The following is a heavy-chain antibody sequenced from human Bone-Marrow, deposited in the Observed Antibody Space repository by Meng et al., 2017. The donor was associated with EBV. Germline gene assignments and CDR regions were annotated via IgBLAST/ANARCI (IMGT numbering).Heavy chain of an antibody. J-gene: IGHJ4*02. D-gene: IGHD3-10*01. CDR3: ARDAGDDGSGSYYSDY. CDR2: IYHSGST. V-gene: IGHV4-4*02. CDR1: GGSTSSSNW. Sequence: QGQRQGSGPGLVKPSGTLSLPWPVSGGSTSSSNWWSWVRQPPGKGLEWIGEIYHSGSTNYNPSLKSRVTITVDKSKNQFSLNLSSVTAADTAVYYCARDAGDDGSGSYYSDYWGQGTLVTVSS.